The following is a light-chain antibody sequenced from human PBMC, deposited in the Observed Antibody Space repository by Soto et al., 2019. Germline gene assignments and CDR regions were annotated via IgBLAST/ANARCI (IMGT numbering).Light chain of an antibody. V-gene: IGKV3-20*01. Sequence: EIVLTQSPGTLSLSPGERATLSCRTSERVSSSHLAWYQQKPGQAPRLLIYGTSSRATGIPDRFSGSGSGTDFTLTISRLDPEDFAVYFCQQYGTSPLTFGGGTKVEIK. CDR2: GTS. CDR3: QQYGTSPLT. CDR1: ERVSSSH. J-gene: IGKJ4*01.